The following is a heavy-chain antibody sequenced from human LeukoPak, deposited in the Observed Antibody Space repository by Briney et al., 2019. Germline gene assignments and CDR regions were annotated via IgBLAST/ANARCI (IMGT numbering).Heavy chain of an antibody. Sequence: KASETLSLTCAVYGGSFSGYYWSWIRQPPGKGLEWIGEINHSGSTNYNPSLESRVTISVDTSKNQFSLKLSSVTAADTAVYYCARGRGSSSPLHYWGQGTLVTVSS. V-gene: IGHV4-34*01. CDR3: ARGRGSSSPLHY. J-gene: IGHJ4*02. CDR1: GGSFSGYY. CDR2: INHSGST. D-gene: IGHD6-6*01.